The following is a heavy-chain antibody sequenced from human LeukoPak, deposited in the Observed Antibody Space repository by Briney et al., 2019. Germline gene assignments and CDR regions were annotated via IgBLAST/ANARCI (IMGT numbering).Heavy chain of an antibody. J-gene: IGHJ3*02. D-gene: IGHD1-14*01. CDR1: GFTFSSYA. V-gene: IGHV3-23*01. CDR2: ISGSGGST. Sequence: GGSLRLSCAASGFTFSSYAMSWVRQAPGKGLEWVSAISGSGGSTYYADSVKGRFTISRDNAKNSLYLQMNSLRAEDTALYYCVRDGYKAFDIWGQGTMVTVSS. CDR3: VRDGYKAFDI.